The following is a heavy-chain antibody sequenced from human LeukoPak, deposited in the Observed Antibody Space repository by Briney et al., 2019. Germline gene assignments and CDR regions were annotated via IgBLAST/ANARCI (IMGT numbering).Heavy chain of an antibody. J-gene: IGHJ4*02. CDR1: GVSISSSVYY. CDR3: ARQPGEWYFDY. CDR2: MYYSGNT. D-gene: IGHD3-3*01. V-gene: IGHV4-39*01. Sequence: SETLSLTCTVSGVSISSSVYYWGWIRQPPGKGLEWIGSMYYSGNTYFNPSLKSRVTISVDTSNNQSSLKLSSVTAADTAVYYCARQPGEWYFDYWGQGTLVTVSS.